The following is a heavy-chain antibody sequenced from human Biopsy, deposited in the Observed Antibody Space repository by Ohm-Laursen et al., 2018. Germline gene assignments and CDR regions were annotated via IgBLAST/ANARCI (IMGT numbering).Heavy chain of an antibody. D-gene: IGHD3-22*01. J-gene: IGHJ6*02. CDR3: VRGVDYYDPYHYYALDV. CDR2: INHSGRT. Sequence: QTLSLTCAVYGESFNGYYWSWIRRTPGKGLEWIGEINHSGRTNYNPSLKSRVTISVDTSKNQFSLKVRSVTAADTAVYYCVRGVDYYDPYHYYALDVWGQGTTVTVSS. CDR1: GESFNGYY. V-gene: IGHV4-34*01.